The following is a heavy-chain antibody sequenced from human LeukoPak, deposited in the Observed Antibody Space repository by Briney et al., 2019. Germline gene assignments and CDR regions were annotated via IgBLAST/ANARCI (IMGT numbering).Heavy chain of an antibody. CDR1: GYTFTGCY. CDR2: INPNNDDT. D-gene: IGHD6-13*01. Sequence: ASVKVSCKASGYTFTGCYMHWVRQAPGQGLEWMGWINPNNDDTNYAQKFQGRVTMTRDTSISTAYMELSSLRSDDTAMYYCARGDSSSWYYFDYWGQGTLVTVSS. V-gene: IGHV1-2*02. CDR3: ARGDSSSWYYFDY. J-gene: IGHJ4*02.